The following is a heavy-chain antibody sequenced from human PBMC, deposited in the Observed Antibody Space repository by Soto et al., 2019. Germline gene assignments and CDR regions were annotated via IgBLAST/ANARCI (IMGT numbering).Heavy chain of an antibody. J-gene: IGHJ5*02. Sequence: SETLSLTCSVSGAAINSGNYYWSWIRQVPGKGLEWIGHIYVTGTVDYNPSLRDRITISQDTSERQFSLNLRLVTAADTAVYYCARLRIATNNYKWFDPWGQGTLVTVSS. CDR2: IYVTGTV. CDR1: GAAINSGNYY. CDR3: ARLRIATNNYKWFDP. D-gene: IGHD2-21*01. V-gene: IGHV4-31*03.